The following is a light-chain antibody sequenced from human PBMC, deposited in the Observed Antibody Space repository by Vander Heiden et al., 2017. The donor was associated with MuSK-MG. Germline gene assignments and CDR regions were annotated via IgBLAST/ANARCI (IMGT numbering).Light chain of an antibody. Sequence: QSALPQPASVSGSPGQSITMSCPGTSSDVGGYNYVSWYKQHPGKAPKLMIYDVSKRTSGVSNRFSGSKSGNTASLTISGLQAEDEAEYYCSEDTSSSSLVFGGGTKLTVL. CDR2: DVS. CDR1: SSDVGGYNY. CDR3: SEDTSSSSLV. V-gene: IGLV2-14*03. J-gene: IGLJ2*01.